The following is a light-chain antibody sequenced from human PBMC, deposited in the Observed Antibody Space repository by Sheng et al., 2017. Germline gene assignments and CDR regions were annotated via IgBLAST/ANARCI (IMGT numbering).Light chain of an antibody. V-gene: IGLV3-1*01. CDR3: QAWDSTPVV. CDR2: QDS. J-gene: IGLJ2*01. Sequence: SYELTQPPSVSVSPGQTASITCSGDKLGDKYACWYQQKPGQSPVLVIYQDSKRPSGIPERFSGSNSGNTATLTISGTQAMDEADYYCQAWDSTPVVFGGGTKPDRP. CDR1: KLGDKY.